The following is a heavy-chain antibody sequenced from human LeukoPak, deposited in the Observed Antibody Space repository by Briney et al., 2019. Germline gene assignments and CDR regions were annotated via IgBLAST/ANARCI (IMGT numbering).Heavy chain of an antibody. CDR1: GYTFTSYA. J-gene: IGHJ4*02. Sequence: ASVKVSCKASGYTFTSYAMHWVRQAPGQRLEWMGWINAGNGNTKYSQKFQGRVTITRDTSASTAYMELSSLRSEDTAVYYCARERGYSYVYFDYWGQGTLFTVSS. V-gene: IGHV1-3*01. CDR2: INAGNGNT. D-gene: IGHD5-18*01. CDR3: ARERGYSYVYFDY.